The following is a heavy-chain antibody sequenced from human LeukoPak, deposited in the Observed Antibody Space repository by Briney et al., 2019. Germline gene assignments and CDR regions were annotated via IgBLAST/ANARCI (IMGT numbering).Heavy chain of an antibody. J-gene: IGHJ4*02. D-gene: IGHD2-2*01. Sequence: GGSLRLSCAASGFTFDDYAMHWVRQAPGKGLEWVSGISWNSGSIGYADSVKGRFTISRDNAKNSLYLQMDSLRAEDTALYYCAKGAWSSTSPTHYWGQGTLVTVSS. CDR3: AKGAWSSTSPTHY. CDR1: GFTFDDYA. V-gene: IGHV3-9*01. CDR2: ISWNSGSI.